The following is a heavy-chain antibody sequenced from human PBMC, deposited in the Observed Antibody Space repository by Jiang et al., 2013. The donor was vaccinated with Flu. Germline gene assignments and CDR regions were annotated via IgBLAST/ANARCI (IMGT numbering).Heavy chain of an antibody. CDR2: IYYSGST. J-gene: IGHJ3*02. Sequence: LLKPSETLSLTCTVSGGSISSSSYYWGWIRQPPGKGLEWIGSIYYSGSTYYNPSLKSRVTISVDTSKNQFSLKLSSVTAADTAVYYCARRPGAFDIWGQGTMVTVSS. V-gene: IGHV4-39*01. CDR3: ARRPGAFDI. CDR1: GGSISSSSYY.